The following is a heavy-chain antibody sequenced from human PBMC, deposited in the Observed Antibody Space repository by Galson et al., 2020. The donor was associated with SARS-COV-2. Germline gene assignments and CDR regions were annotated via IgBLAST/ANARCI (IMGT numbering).Heavy chain of an antibody. D-gene: IGHD1-26*01. CDR1: GLTFSFYA. Sequence: GGSLRLSCGASGLTFSFYAMSWVRQAPGKGLEWVSVISGSGDSTYYVDSVKGRFTISRDNSKNTLFLQMNSLRAEDTAVYYCAKNKRDLLDAFDIWGQGTMGTVSS. CDR2: ISGSGDST. CDR3: AKNKRDLLDAFDI. V-gene: IGHV3-23*01. J-gene: IGHJ3*02.